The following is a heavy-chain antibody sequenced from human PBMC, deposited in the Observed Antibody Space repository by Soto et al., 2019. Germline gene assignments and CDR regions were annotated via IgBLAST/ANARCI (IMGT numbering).Heavy chain of an antibody. V-gene: IGHV3-48*03. D-gene: IGHD6-6*01. CDR1: GFTFSSYE. CDR2: ISSSGSTI. J-gene: IGHJ4*02. CDR3: ARVASIAAL. Sequence: PXGPLRLACTASGFTFSSYEMNWVRQAPGKGLEWVSYISSSGSTIYYADSVKGRFTISRDNAKNSLYLQMNSLRAEDTAVYYCARVASIAALWGQGTPVTVYS.